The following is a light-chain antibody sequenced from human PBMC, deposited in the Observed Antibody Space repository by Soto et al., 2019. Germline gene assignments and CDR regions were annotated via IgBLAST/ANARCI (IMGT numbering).Light chain of an antibody. CDR3: SSYTSSSTLVV. Sequence: QSALTQPASVSGSPGQSITISCTGTRSDVGGYNYVSWCQQHPGKAPKLMIYDVSNRPSGVSNRFSGSKSGNTASLTISGLQAEDEADYYCSSYTSSSTLVVFGGGTKVTVL. J-gene: IGLJ2*01. V-gene: IGLV2-14*01. CDR1: RSDVGGYNY. CDR2: DVS.